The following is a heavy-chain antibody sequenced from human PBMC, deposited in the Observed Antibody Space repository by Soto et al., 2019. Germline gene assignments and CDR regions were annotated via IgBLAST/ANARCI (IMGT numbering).Heavy chain of an antibody. J-gene: IGHJ4*02. D-gene: IGHD5-12*01. CDR1: GYTFTGYY. CDR2: INPNSGGT. Sequence: ALVKVSCKASGYTFTGYYMHWVRQAPGQGLEWMGWINPNSGGTNYAQKFQGWVTMTRDTSISTAYMELSRLRSDDTAVYYCARDPSYSGYDYSSFDYWGQGTLVTVSS. V-gene: IGHV1-2*04. CDR3: ARDPSYSGYDYSSFDY.